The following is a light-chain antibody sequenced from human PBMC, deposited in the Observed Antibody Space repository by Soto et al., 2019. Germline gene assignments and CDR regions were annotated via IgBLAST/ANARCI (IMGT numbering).Light chain of an antibody. CDR1: SRDVGGYNS. Sequence: QSVLTQPASVSGSPGLSIAISCTGTSRDVGGYNSVSWYQQQPGKVPKLMIFDVSNRPSGVSNRFSGSRSGNTAPLTISGLQAEDEGDYYCSSYTTGGSYVFGTGTKVTVL. J-gene: IGLJ1*01. V-gene: IGLV2-14*01. CDR3: SSYTTGGSYV. CDR2: DVS.